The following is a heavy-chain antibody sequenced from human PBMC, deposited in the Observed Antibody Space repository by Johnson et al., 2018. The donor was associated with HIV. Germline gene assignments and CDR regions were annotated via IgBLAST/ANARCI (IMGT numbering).Heavy chain of an antibody. CDR2: IYIGGST. CDR1: GFTVSSNY. D-gene: IGHD3-16*01. CDR3: TTVAGGASDI. J-gene: IGHJ3*02. Sequence: VQLVESGGGLIQPGGSLRLSCAASGFTVSSNYMSWVRQAPGKGLEWVSVIYIGGSTYYADSVKGRFTISRDNSKNTLYLQMNRLKTEDTAVYYCTTVAGGASDIWGQGTMVTVSS. V-gene: IGHV3-53*01.